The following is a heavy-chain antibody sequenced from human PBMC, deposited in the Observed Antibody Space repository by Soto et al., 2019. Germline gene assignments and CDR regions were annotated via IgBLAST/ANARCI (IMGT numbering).Heavy chain of an antibody. Sequence: QVQLQQWGAGLLKPSETLSLTCGVYGGSFSGYQWSWIRQIPGKGLEWIGEINHIGSTKYNPSLKSRVTISVDTSESQFSLRLNSVTAADTAVYYCAGSRRIGDILSGYYNQWGQGALVTVSS. D-gene: IGHD3-9*01. CDR3: AGSRRIGDILSGYYNQ. V-gene: IGHV4-34*01. J-gene: IGHJ4*02. CDR1: GGSFSGYQ. CDR2: INHIGST.